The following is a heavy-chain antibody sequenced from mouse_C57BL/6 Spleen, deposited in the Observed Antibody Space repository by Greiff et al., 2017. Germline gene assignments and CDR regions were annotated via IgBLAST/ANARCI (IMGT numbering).Heavy chain of an antibody. CDR3: ARATTARYFDV. D-gene: IGHD1-2*01. Sequence: EVQVVESEGGLVQPGSSMKLSCTASGFTFSDYYMAWVRQVPEKGLEWVANINYDGSSTYYLDSLKSRFIISRDNAKNILYLQMSSLKSEDTATYYFARATTARYFDVWGTGTTVTVSS. CDR1: GFTFSDYY. J-gene: IGHJ1*03. V-gene: IGHV5-16*01. CDR2: INYDGSST.